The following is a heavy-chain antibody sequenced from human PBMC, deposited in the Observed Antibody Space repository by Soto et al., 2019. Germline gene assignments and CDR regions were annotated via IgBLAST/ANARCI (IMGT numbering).Heavy chain of an antibody. CDR3: AKGVGRTGTPYAFDI. Sequence: GGSLRLSCAASGFTFSSYAMSWVRQAPGKGLEWVSAISGSGGSTYYADSVKGRFTISRDNSKNTLYLQMNSLRAEDTAVYDCAKGVGRTGTPYAFDIWGQGTMVTVSS. CDR1: GFTFSSYA. D-gene: IGHD1-1*01. CDR2: ISGSGGST. J-gene: IGHJ3*02. V-gene: IGHV3-23*01.